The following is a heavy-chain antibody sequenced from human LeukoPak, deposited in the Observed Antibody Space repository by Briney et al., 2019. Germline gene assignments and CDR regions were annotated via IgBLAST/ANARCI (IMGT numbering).Heavy chain of an antibody. CDR3: ARVIRTAIHYDAFDI. CDR1: GYTFTSYY. Sequence: ASVKVSCKASGYTFTSYYMHWVRQAPGQGLEWMGIINPSGGSTSYAQKFQSRVTMTRDMSTSTVYMELSSLRSEDTAVYYCARVIRTAIHYDAFDIWGQGTMVTVSS. D-gene: IGHD2-2*02. CDR2: INPSGGST. V-gene: IGHV1-46*01. J-gene: IGHJ3*02.